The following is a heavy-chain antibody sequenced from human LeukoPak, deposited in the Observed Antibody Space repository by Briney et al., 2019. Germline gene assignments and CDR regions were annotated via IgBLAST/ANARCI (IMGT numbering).Heavy chain of an antibody. CDR2: INHSGRT. J-gene: IGHJ4*02. Sequence: PSETLSLTCAVYGGSLRGYYWSWIRQPPGKGLEWIGEINHSGRTNYNPSLKSRVTISIDTSENQFSLKLTSATAADTALYYCARSDADGWDSWSQGSLVTVSS. D-gene: IGHD4-17*01. CDR3: ARSDADGWDS. CDR1: GGSLRGYY. V-gene: IGHV4-34*01.